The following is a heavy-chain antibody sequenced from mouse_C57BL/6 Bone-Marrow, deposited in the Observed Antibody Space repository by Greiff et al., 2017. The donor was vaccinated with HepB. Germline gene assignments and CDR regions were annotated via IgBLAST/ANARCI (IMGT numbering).Heavy chain of an antibody. CDR1: GFTFSDYY. CDR2: ISNGGDYI. CDR3: TRGVNWGNFDY. J-gene: IGHJ2*01. Sequence: DVKLVESGGGLVQPGGSLKLSCAASGFTFSDYYMYWVRQTPEKRLEWVAYISNGGDYIYYADTVKGRFTISRDNARNTLYLQMSSLKSEDTAMYYCTRGVNWGNFDYWGQGTTLTVSS. V-gene: IGHV5-9-1*02. D-gene: IGHD4-1*01.